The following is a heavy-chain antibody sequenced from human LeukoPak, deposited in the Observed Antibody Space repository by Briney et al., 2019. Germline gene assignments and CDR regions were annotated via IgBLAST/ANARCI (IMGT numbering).Heavy chain of an antibody. D-gene: IGHD1-26*01. CDR2: INPSGGST. CDR3: ARGSPNWVGATSHFDY. Sequence: GASVKVSCKASGYTFTSYYMHWVRQAPGQGLEWMGIINPSGGSTSYAQKFQGRVTMTRDTSTSTVYMELSSLRSEDTAVYHCARGSPNWVGATSHFDYWGQGTLVTVSS. CDR1: GYTFTSYY. V-gene: IGHV1-46*01. J-gene: IGHJ4*02.